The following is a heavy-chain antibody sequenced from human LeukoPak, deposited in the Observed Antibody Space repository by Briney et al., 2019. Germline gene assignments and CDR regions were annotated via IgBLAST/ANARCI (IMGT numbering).Heavy chain of an antibody. J-gene: IGHJ4*02. V-gene: IGHV3-74*01. D-gene: IGHD1-14*01. CDR1: GFTFISYW. Sequence: PGPSLRLACSASGFTFISYWTHSVRQVPGKGLVWVARINPGGSSITYADSVKGRFTISRDDAKNTLYLQMDSLRAEDTGVYYCARSNQADDYWGQGTLVTVSS. CDR3: ARSNQADDY. CDR2: INPGGSSI.